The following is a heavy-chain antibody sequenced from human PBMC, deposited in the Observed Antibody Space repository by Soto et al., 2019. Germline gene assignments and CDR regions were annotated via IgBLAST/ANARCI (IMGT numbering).Heavy chain of an antibody. Sequence: PGGSLRLSCAASGFTFSSYAMHWVRQAPGKGLEWVAVISYDESNKYYAESVKGRFTNYRDNSKNTLYLQMNSLRAKDTAVYYYSRDRGYYDSSGYYPTVYYYGMDVWGQGTTVTVSS. D-gene: IGHD3-22*01. CDR3: SRDRGYYDSSGYYPTVYYYGMDV. CDR2: ISYDESNK. CDR1: GFTFSSYA. J-gene: IGHJ6*02. V-gene: IGHV3-30-3*01.